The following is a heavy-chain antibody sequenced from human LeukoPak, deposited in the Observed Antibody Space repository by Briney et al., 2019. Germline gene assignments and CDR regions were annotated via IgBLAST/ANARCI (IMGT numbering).Heavy chain of an antibody. V-gene: IGHV3-23*01. CDR2: ISGGGGTT. D-gene: IGHD3-22*01. CDR1: GFTFRSYA. CDR3: ARGAHYYYDSSGYSYGDDY. Sequence: GGSLRLSCAASGFTFRSYAMSWVRQAPGQGLEWVSGISGGGGTTYHANSVKGRFTISRDNSKNTLYLQMNSLRAEDTAVYYCARGAHYYYDSSGYSYGDDYWGQGTLVTVSS. J-gene: IGHJ4*02.